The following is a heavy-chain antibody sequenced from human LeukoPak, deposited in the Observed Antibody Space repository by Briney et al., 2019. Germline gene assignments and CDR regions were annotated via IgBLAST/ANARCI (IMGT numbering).Heavy chain of an antibody. CDR3: ARRAGAYSHPYHY. CDR1: GFTCSSYS. D-gene: IGHD4/OR15-4a*01. CDR2: ISSSSSYI. V-gene: IGHV3-21*01. Sequence: GGSLRLSCAASGFTCSSYSMNWVRQAPGKGLEWVSSISSSSSYIYYAVSVKGRFTISRDNAKNSLYLQMNSMRAEDTAVYYCARRAGAYSHPYHYWGQGTLVTVSS. J-gene: IGHJ4*02.